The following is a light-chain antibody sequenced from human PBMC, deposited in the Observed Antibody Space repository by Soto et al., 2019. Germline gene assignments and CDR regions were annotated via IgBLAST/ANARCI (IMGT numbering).Light chain of an antibody. J-gene: IGKJ4*01. CDR2: DAS. V-gene: IGKV3-20*01. CDR3: QQYGTSLSLT. CDR1: QSVNSNY. Sequence: EIVLMQSPGTLSLSPGERATLSCRASQSVNSNYLAWYQLKPVQAPRLVIYDASRRATGIPDRFSGSGSGTDFTLTISRLEPEDFAVYYGQQYGTSLSLTFGGGTKVEIK.